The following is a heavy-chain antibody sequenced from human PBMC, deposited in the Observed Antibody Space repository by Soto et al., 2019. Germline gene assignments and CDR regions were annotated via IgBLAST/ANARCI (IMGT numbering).Heavy chain of an antibody. CDR2: IYSIGST. CDR3: ARGSPRYSGNWYALFDY. D-gene: IGHD6-13*01. Sequence: SETLSLTCTVSGGSIHNYYWSWMRQTPGKGLVWIGHIYSIGSTKYNPSLQSRVSISSDTSKNQFFLNLTSVSAADTGVYFCARGSPRYSGNWYALFDYWGQGTRVTVSS. CDR1: GGSIHNYY. J-gene: IGHJ4*02. V-gene: IGHV4-59*01.